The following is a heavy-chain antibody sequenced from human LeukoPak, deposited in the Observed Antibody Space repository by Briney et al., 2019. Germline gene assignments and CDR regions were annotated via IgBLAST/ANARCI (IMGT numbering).Heavy chain of an antibody. D-gene: IGHD3-10*01. CDR2: IYSSGTT. CDR3: ARDGSHYYFDY. Sequence: GSLRLSCAASGFTLRSYTMNWVRQAPGKGLEWIGSIYSSGTTYYNPSLKSRVTISVDTSKNQFSLRLSSVTAADTAVFYCARDGSHYYFDYWGQGTLVTVSS. J-gene: IGHJ4*02. CDR1: GFTLRSYT. V-gene: IGHV4-39*07.